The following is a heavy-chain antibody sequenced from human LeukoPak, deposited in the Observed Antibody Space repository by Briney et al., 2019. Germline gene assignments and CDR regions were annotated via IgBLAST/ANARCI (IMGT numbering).Heavy chain of an antibody. V-gene: IGHV4-39*07. D-gene: IGHD3-22*01. CDR3: ARVFYYDSSGNYKSPFDY. CDR1: GGSISSSSYY. CDR2: IYYSGST. Sequence: SETLSLTCTVSGGSISSSSYYWGWIRQPPGKGLEWIGNIYYSGSTYYNPSLKSRVTIPVDTSKNQLSLKLSSVTAADTAVYYCARVFYYDSSGNYKSPFDYWGQGTLVTVSS. J-gene: IGHJ4*02.